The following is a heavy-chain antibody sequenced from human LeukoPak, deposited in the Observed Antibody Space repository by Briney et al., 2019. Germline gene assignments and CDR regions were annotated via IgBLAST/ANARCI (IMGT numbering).Heavy chain of an antibody. J-gene: IGHJ4*02. D-gene: IGHD2-15*01. CDR2: INTNTGTP. Sequence: ASVKVSCKASGYTFTNYAINWVRQAPGQGLEWMGWINTNTGTPTSAQGFTGRFVFSLDTSVNTAYLQISSLKAEDTAVYYCARAEVSCTGATCFSYWGQGTLVTVSS. CDR3: ARAEVSCTGATCFSY. CDR1: GYTFTNYA. V-gene: IGHV7-4-1*02.